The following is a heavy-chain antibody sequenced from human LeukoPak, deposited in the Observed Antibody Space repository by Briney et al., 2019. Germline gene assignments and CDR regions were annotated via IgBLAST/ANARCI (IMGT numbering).Heavy chain of an antibody. D-gene: IGHD2-21*02. CDR3: ATVRGCGGDCYYIDY. CDR2: IWYDGSNK. CDR1: GFTFRSYG. Sequence: GGSLRLSCAASGFTFRSYGVHWVRQAPGKGLEWVAIIWYDGSNKYYADSVKGRITISRDNSKNTLYLQMNSLRAEDTAVYYCATVRGCGGDCYYIDYWGQGTLVTVSS. J-gene: IGHJ4*02. V-gene: IGHV3-33*01.